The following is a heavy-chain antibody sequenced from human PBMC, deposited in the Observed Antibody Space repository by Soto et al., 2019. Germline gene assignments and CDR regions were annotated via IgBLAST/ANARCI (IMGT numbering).Heavy chain of an antibody. D-gene: IGHD2-2*01. CDR2: IIPIFGTA. J-gene: IGHJ6*02. CDR1: GGTFSSYA. CDR3: AREGSEDCSSTSCYANYYYGMDV. V-gene: IGHV1-69*13. Sequence: ASVKVSCKASGGTFSSYAISWVQQAPGQGLEWMGGIIPIFGTANYAQKFQGRVTITADESTSTAHMGLSSLRSEDTAVYYCAREGSEDCSSTSCYANYYYGMDVWGQGTTVTVSS.